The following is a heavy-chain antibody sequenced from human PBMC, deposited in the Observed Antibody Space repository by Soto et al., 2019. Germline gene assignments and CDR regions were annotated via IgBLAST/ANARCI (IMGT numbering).Heavy chain of an antibody. Sequence: ASVKVSCKASGYSFTNYFMHWVRQAPGQGPEWMGFINPSGGTTSYSEKFQGRITMTRDTSTRTVYLELSSLTSEDTAVYFCAIDHPPPHSFPFDYWGQGTLVTVSS. D-gene: IGHD4-4*01. CDR2: INPSGGTT. V-gene: IGHV1-46*03. J-gene: IGHJ4*02. CDR1: GYSFTNYF. CDR3: AIDHPPPHSFPFDY.